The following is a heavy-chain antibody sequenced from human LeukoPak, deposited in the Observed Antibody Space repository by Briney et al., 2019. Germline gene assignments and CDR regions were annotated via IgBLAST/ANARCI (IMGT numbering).Heavy chain of an antibody. J-gene: IGHJ4*02. Sequence: ASVKVSCKASGCTFTNFYMHWVRQVPGQGLEWMGIINPRGGSASSAQKFQGRVTLTRDTSTSTVYMELSRLRSEDTALYYCARDYHGSGSLTTFDYWGQGTLVTVSS. V-gene: IGHV1-46*01. CDR1: GCTFTNFY. CDR2: INPRGGSA. D-gene: IGHD3-10*01. CDR3: ARDYHGSGSLTTFDY.